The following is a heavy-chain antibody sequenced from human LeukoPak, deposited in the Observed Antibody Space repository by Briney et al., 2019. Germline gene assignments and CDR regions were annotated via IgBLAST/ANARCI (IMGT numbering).Heavy chain of an antibody. CDR2: ISWNGAKI. V-gene: IGHV3-9*01. CDR3: TKETHSTMVPGYAFDI. D-gene: IGHD2-8*01. J-gene: IGHJ3*02. CDR1: GFTFDDYA. Sequence: GGSLRLSCAASGFTFDDYAIHWVRQAPGKGLEWVSGISWNGAKIVYADSVKGRFTISRDNAKNSLYLQMDSLGTEDTALYYCTKETHSTMVPGYAFDIWGQGTMVTVSS.